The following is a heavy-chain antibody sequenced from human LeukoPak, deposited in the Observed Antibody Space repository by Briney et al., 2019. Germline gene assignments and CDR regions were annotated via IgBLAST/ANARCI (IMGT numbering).Heavy chain of an antibody. V-gene: IGHV1-2*06. CDR2: INPNSGGT. Sequence: ASVKVSFKASGYTFTGYYMHWVRQAPGQGLEWMGRINPNSGGTNYAQKFQGRVTMTRDTSISTAYMELSRLRSDDTAVYYCARSIQDIVLMVYGKGHNWFDPWGQGTLVTVSS. CDR3: ARSIQDIVLMVYGKGHNWFDP. CDR1: GYTFTGYY. D-gene: IGHD2-8*01. J-gene: IGHJ5*02.